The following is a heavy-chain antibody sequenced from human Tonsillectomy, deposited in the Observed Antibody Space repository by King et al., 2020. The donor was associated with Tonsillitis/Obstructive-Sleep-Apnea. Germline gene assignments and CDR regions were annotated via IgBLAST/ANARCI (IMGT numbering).Heavy chain of an antibody. Sequence: VQLQESGPGLVKPSETLSLTCTVSGGSISSYYWSWIRQPPGKGLEWIGYIYYSGSTNYNPSLKSRVTISVDTSKNQFSLKLSSVTAADTAVYYCARGVRGGWYYFDYWGQGTLVTVSS. V-gene: IGHV4-59*01. CDR2: IYYSGST. D-gene: IGHD2-15*01. J-gene: IGHJ4*02. CDR1: GGSISSYY. CDR3: ARGVRGGWYYFDY.